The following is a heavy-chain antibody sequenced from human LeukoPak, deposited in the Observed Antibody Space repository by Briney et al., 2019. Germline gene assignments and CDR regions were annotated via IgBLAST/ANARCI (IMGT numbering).Heavy chain of an antibody. CDR3: AKVITMVRGALDY. V-gene: IGHV3-23*01. CDR2: ISGSGGTT. CDR1: GFTFNNYA. Sequence: PGGSLRLSCTASGFTFNNYAMSWVGQAPGKGLEWVSAISGSGGTTYSADSVKGRFTVSRDNSNNTLYLQMNSLRAEDTAVYYCAKVITMVRGALDYWGQGTLVTVSS. D-gene: IGHD3-10*01. J-gene: IGHJ4*02.